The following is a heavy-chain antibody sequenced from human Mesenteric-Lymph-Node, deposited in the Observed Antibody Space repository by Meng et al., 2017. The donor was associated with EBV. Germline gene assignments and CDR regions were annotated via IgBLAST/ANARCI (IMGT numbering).Heavy chain of an antibody. CDR3: ASSKEAYDYVWGSYFY. CDR2: INHSGST. CDR1: GGSFSGYY. Sequence: QVQLQPWGAGLLKPSETLSLTCAVYGGSFSGYYWSWIRQPPGKGLEWIGEINHSGSTNYNPSLKSRVTISVDTSKNQFSLKLSSVTAADTAVYYCASSKEAYDYVWGSYFYWGQGTLVTVSS. D-gene: IGHD3-16*01. V-gene: IGHV4-34*01. J-gene: IGHJ4*02.